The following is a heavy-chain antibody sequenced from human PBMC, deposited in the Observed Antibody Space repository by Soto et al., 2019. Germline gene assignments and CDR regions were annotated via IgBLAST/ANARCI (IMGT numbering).Heavy chain of an antibody. V-gene: IGHV1-46*01. J-gene: IGHJ5*02. CDR1: GYTFTSYY. CDR3: ARDFQTMVRGVRSNWFDP. CDR2: INPSGGST. D-gene: IGHD3-10*01. Sequence: ASVNVSCKASGYTFTSYYMHWVRQAPGQGLEWMGIINPSGGSTSYAQKFQGRVTMTRDTSTSTVYMELSSLRSEDTAVYYCARDFQTMVRGVRSNWFDPWGQGTLVTVSS.